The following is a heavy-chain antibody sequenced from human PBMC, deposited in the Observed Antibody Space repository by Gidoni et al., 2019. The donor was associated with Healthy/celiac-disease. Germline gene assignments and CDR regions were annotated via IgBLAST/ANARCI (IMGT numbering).Heavy chain of an antibody. CDR2: ISYDGSNK. J-gene: IGHJ6*02. D-gene: IGHD2-2*02. CDR3: AKTQNRYCSSTSCYTGSRARYYYYGMDV. Sequence: QVQLVEAGGGVVQPGRSLRLSCAAAGFTFSSNGMHWASQAPGKGLEWVAVISYDGSNKYYADSVKCRFTISRDNSKNTLYLQMNSLRAEDTAVYYCAKTQNRYCSSTSCYTGSRARYYYYGMDVWGQGTTVTVSS. V-gene: IGHV3-30*18. CDR1: GFTFSSNG.